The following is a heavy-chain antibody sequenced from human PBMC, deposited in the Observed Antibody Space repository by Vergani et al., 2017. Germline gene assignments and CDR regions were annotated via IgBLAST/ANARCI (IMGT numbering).Heavy chain of an antibody. CDR3: ARQVAVAGKWWGPYYYYGMDV. D-gene: IGHD6-19*01. Sequence: EVMLVQSGAEVKKPGESLKISCKYSESSFTSNQIAWVRQMPGKGLEWMGRIDPSDSYTNYSPSFQGHVTISADKSISTAYLQWSSLKASDTAMYYCARQVAVAGKWWGPYYYYGMDVWGQGTTVTVSS. J-gene: IGHJ6*02. V-gene: IGHV5-10-1*01. CDR2: IDPSDSYT. CDR1: ESSFTSNQ.